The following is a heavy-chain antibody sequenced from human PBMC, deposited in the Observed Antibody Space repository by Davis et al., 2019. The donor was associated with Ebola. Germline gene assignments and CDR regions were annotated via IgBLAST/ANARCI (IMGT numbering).Heavy chain of an antibody. CDR3: ARDGPGSGYDY. J-gene: IGHJ4*02. Sequence: GESLKISCAASGFTFSSYWMSWVRQAPGKGLEWVANIKQDGSEKYYVDSVKGRFTISRDNAKNSLYLQMNSLRAEDTAVYYCARDGPGSGYDYWGQGTLVTVSS. D-gene: IGHD3-22*01. CDR2: IKQDGSEK. CDR1: GFTFSSYW. V-gene: IGHV3-7*01.